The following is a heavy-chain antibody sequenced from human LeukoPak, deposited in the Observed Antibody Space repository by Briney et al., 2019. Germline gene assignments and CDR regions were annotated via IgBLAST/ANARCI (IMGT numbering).Heavy chain of an antibody. CDR3: ARVTGYGGHDMDY. V-gene: IGHV1-2*02. D-gene: IGHD5-12*01. Sequence: EASVKVSCKASGYTFTGYYMHWVRQAPGQGLEWMGWINPNSGGTNYAQKFQGRVTMTRDTSISTAYMELSRLRADDTAVYYCARVTGYGGHDMDYWGQGTLVTVSS. J-gene: IGHJ4*02. CDR2: INPNSGGT. CDR1: GYTFTGYY.